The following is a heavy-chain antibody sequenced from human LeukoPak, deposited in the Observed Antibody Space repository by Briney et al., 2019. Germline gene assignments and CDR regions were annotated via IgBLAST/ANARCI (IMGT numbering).Heavy chain of an antibody. Sequence: PSETLSLTCTVSGYSISSDYYWSWIRQPPGKGLEWIGYIYYSGSTNYNPSLKSRVTISVDTSKNQFSLKLSSVTAADTAVYYCARDFYNKIVGADGAFDIWGQGTMVTVSS. V-gene: IGHV4-61*01. J-gene: IGHJ3*02. CDR2: IYYSGST. CDR3: ARDFYNKIVGADGAFDI. D-gene: IGHD1-26*01. CDR1: GYSISSDYY.